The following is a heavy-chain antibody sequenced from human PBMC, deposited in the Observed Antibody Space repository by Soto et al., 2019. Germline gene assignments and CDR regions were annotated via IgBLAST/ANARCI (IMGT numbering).Heavy chain of an antibody. CDR1: GFTFSNYA. CDR3: AKDPPPRQRKGDYYESSD. CDR2: IGDSGGTT. J-gene: IGHJ4*02. D-gene: IGHD3-22*01. Sequence: EVQLLESGGGLVQPGGSLRLSCAASGFTFSNYAMSWVRQAPGKGLEWVSGIGDSGGTTYYADSVKGRFTISRDNSKNTLYLQMSSLRAEDTAVYYCAKDPPPRQRKGDYYESSDWGQGTLVTVSS. V-gene: IGHV3-23*01.